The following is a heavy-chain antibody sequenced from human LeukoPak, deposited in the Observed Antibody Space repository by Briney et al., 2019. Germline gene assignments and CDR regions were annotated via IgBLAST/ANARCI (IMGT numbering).Heavy chain of an antibody. J-gene: IGHJ4*02. CDR1: GYTFTSYG. V-gene: IGHV1-8*02. CDR2: MNPKSGNT. CDR3: ARGRLGGDPH. D-gene: IGHD3-16*01. Sequence: GASVKVSCKASGYTFTSYGISWVRQAPGQGLEWMGWMNPKSGNTGYAQKFQGRVTMTRNTSISTAYMELSSLRSEDTAVYYCARGRLGGDPHWGQGTLVTVSS.